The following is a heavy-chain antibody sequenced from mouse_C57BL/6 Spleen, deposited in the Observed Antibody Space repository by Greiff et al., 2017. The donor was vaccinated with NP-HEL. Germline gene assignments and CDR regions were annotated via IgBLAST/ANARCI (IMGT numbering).Heavy chain of an antibody. V-gene: IGHV1-59*01. D-gene: IGHD3-2*02. CDR3: ARDSSGIRFAY. J-gene: IGHJ3*01. Sequence: QVQLQQPGAELVRPGTSVKLSCKASGYTFTSYWMHWVEQRPGQGLEWIGVIDPSDSYTNYNQKFKGKATLTVDTSSSTAYMQLSSLTSEDSAVYYCARDSSGIRFAYWGQGTLVTVSA. CDR1: GYTFTSYW. CDR2: IDPSDSYT.